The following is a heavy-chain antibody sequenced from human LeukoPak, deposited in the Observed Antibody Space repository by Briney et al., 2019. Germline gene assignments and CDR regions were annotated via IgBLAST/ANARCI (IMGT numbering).Heavy chain of an antibody. Sequence: ASVKVSCKASGYTFTSYAMHWVRQAPGQRLEWMGWINAGNGNTKYSQKFQGRVTMTRNTSISTAYMELSSLRSEDTAVYYCARGPERSRFGSGSSWFDPWGQGTLVTVSS. CDR1: GYTFTSYA. D-gene: IGHD3-10*01. CDR2: INAGNGNT. V-gene: IGHV1-3*01. CDR3: ARGPERSRFGSGSSWFDP. J-gene: IGHJ5*02.